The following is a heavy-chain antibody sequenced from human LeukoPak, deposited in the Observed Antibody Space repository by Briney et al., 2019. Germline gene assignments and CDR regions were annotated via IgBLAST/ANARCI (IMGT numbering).Heavy chain of an antibody. CDR2: ISGSGGGT. D-gene: IGHD2-2*01. CDR1: GFTFSSYA. Sequence: GGSLRLSCAASGFTFSSYAMSWVRQAPGKGLEWVSAISGSGGGTYYADSVKGRFTISGDNSKNTLYLQMNSLRAEDTAVYYCAKIPAAMLQYYYYMDVWGKGTTVTVSS. CDR3: AKIPAAMLQYYYYMDV. J-gene: IGHJ6*03. V-gene: IGHV3-23*01.